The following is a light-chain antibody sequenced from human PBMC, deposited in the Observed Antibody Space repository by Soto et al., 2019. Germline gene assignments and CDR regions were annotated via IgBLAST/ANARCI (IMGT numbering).Light chain of an antibody. Sequence: DIQMTQSPTSLSASVGDRVTITCRASQGIRNCVAWYQQKPGKAPKLLLYAASTLQSGVQSRFSGSGSGTDFTLTINSLQPEDVATYSCQKYSSVPVFGPGTKVEIK. CDR3: QKYSSVPV. V-gene: IGKV1-27*01. CDR2: AAS. J-gene: IGKJ3*01. CDR1: QGIRNC.